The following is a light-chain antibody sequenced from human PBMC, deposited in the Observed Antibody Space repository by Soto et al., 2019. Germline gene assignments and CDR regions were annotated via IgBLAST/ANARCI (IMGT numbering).Light chain of an antibody. V-gene: IGKV3-20*01. CDR2: GAS. Sequence: EIVLTQSPGTLSVSPGETATLSCRASQSVRNNYLAWYQQRSGQAPRLLMYGASTTAKGIPDRFSGSGSGTDFTLTINRLEPEDFAVYFCQQYGSSPRTFGQGTKEDIK. J-gene: IGKJ1*01. CDR3: QQYGSSPRT. CDR1: QSVRNNY.